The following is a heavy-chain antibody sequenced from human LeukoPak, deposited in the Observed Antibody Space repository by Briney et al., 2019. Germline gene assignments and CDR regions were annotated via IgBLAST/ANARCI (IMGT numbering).Heavy chain of an antibody. J-gene: IGHJ4*02. Sequence: PGGSLRLSCVASGFTFSDYAFHWVRQAPGKGLEWVAIISDDGTSKYYADSVRGRFTISRDNSQNTLYLQLDSLRADDTAVFYCARDWEGSSWSRRFDYWGQGTPVTVSS. CDR3: ARDWEGSSWSRRFDY. CDR2: ISDDGTSK. D-gene: IGHD6-13*01. CDR1: GFTFSDYA. V-gene: IGHV3-30-3*01.